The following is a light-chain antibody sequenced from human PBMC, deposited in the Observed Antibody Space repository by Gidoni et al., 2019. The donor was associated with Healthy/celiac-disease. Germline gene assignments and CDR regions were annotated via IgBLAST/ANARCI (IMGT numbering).Light chain of an antibody. CDR1: QSVSSY. V-gene: IGKV3-11*01. J-gene: IGKJ5*01. CDR3: QHRSNSIT. CDR2: DAS. Sequence: ESVLTQSPATLSSSPGERATLSCRDSQSVSSYLDWYQQKPGQAPRLLYYDASNRATGIPARFSGSGSATYSTLTISRLEPEDFAVYYCQHRSNSITFXQXTRLXIK.